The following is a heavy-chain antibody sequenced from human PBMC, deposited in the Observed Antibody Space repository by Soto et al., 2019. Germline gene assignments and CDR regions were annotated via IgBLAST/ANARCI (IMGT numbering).Heavy chain of an antibody. CDR3: ARMKLARLDH. V-gene: IGHV1-69*09. CDR2: INPALQLR. J-gene: IGHJ4*02. Sequence: QVGLLQSGTEVKRPGSSVKVSCKASGVPFNSYGFAWVRQAPGRGLEWVGRINPALQLRNYEQSLQGRVTITADTSTKTASMELSGLASEDTAVYYCARMKLARLDHWGQGTLVTVAS. CDR1: GVPFNSYG.